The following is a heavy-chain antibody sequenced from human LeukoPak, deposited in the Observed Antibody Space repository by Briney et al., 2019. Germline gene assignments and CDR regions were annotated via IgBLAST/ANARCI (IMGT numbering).Heavy chain of an antibody. CDR1: GNSFGDYY. CDR3: ARDPKYYYGSGLFDP. J-gene: IGHJ5*02. Sequence: SETLSLTCTVSGNSFGDYYWSWIRQPAGKGLEWIGRIYTSGSTTYNPSLKSRVTMSVDTSKSQFSLNLMSVTAADTAVYYCARDPKYYYGSGLFDPWGQGTLVTVSS. CDR2: IYTSGST. V-gene: IGHV4-4*07. D-gene: IGHD3-10*01.